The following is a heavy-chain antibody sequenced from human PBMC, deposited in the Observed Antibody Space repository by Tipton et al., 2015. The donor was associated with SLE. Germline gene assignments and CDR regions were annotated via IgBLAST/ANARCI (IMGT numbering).Heavy chain of an antibody. CDR2: INHSGST. Sequence: TLSLTCAVYGGSFSGYYWSWIRQPPGKGLEWIGEINHSGSTNYNPSLKSRVTISVDTSKNQFSLKLSSVTAADTAVYYCARGGPGIAAAGPLDYWGQGTLVTVSS. CDR1: GGSFSGYY. J-gene: IGHJ4*02. V-gene: IGHV4-34*01. D-gene: IGHD6-13*01. CDR3: ARGGPGIAAAGPLDY.